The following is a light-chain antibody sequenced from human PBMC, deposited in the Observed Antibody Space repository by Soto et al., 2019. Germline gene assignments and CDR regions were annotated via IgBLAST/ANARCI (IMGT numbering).Light chain of an antibody. CDR3: QKFPAAPT. Sequence: DIQMTQSPSSLSASVGDRVTITCRASQAIYNYLAWYQQKPGKVPTLLISAASTWQSGVPPRFSGSVSGTDITLTISSLRAEDVATYYCQKFPAAPTFSGGNKMEI. V-gene: IGKV1-27*01. CDR2: AAS. J-gene: IGKJ4*01. CDR1: QAIYNY.